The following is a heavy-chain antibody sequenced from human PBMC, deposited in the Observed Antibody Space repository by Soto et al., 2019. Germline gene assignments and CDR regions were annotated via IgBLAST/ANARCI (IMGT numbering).Heavy chain of an antibody. J-gene: IGHJ5*02. V-gene: IGHV4-31*03. CDR2: IYYSGNS. CDR3: ARERQPYISYQGVWFCP. D-gene: IGHD4-4*01. CDR1: GGSISSGGYY. Sequence: SETLSLTCTVSGGSISSGGYYWSWIRQHPVKGLEWIGNIYYSGNSHYSPSLRSRLTISIDTSKNQFSLRLSSVTAADTAVYYCARERQPYISYQGVWFCPWGQGTLVTV.